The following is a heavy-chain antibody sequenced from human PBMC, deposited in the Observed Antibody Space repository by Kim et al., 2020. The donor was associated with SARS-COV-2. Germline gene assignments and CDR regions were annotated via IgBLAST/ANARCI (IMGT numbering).Heavy chain of an antibody. V-gene: IGHV4-59*01. CDR2: IYYSGDT. CDR3: ARPNWTYWFFDL. Sequence: SETLSLTCTASGGSLSGYYWSWIRQPPGKALEWIGYIYYSGDTKYNPSLESRVTMSIETSKNQFSLNLTSVTAADTGVYYCARPNWTYWFFDLWGRGALVAVSS. J-gene: IGHJ2*01. CDR1: GGSLSGYY. D-gene: IGHD1-1*01.